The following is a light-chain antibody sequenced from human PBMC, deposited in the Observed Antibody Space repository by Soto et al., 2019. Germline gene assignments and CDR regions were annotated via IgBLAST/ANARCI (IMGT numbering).Light chain of an antibody. Sequence: ETVLTQSPGTLSLSPGERATLSCRASQPVFIRYLAWYQQKPGQAPRLLMYDVAKRATGTPARFSGSGPGTDFTLTISSLEPEDFAVYYCQQRSKLPRTFGGGTKVDIK. V-gene: IGKV3-11*01. CDR3: QQRSKLPRT. CDR1: QPVFIRY. CDR2: DVA. J-gene: IGKJ4*01.